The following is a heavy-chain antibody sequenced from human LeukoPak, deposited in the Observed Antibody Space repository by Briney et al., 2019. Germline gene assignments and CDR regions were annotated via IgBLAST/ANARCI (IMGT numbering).Heavy chain of an antibody. Sequence: ASVKVSCKASGYTFTGYYMHWVRQAPGQGLEWMGWINPNSGGTNYAQKFQGRVTMTRDTSISTAYMELSRLRSDDTAVYYCALSVAEWYYFDYWGQGTTVTVSS. V-gene: IGHV1-2*02. CDR1: GYTFTGYY. D-gene: IGHD6-19*01. J-gene: IGHJ4*03. CDR2: INPNSGGT. CDR3: ALSVAEWYYFDY.